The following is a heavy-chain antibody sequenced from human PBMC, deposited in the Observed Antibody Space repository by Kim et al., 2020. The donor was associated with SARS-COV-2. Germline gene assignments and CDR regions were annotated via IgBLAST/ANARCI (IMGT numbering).Heavy chain of an antibody. V-gene: IGHV3-66*02. CDR1: GFTVSSNY. CDR2: IYSGGST. Sequence: GGSLRLSCAASGFTVSSNYMSWVRQAPGKGLEWDSVIYSGGSTYYADSVKGRFTISRDNSKNTLHLQMNILRAEDTDVYYCAWDPPVWFGDYEGHYYGMDVWGQGTTVTVSS. J-gene: IGHJ6*02. CDR3: AWDPPVWFGDYEGHYYGMDV. D-gene: IGHD3-10*01.